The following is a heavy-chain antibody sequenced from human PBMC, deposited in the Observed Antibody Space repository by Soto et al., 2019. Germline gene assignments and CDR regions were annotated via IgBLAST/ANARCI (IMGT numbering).Heavy chain of an antibody. CDR2: FDPDDDET. CDR1: GYTLTKLS. V-gene: IGHV1-24*01. Sequence: ASVKVSCKVSGYTLTKLSMHWVRQAPGKGLEWMGGFDPDDDETVYAQKFQGRITMNEDTSTETDYMELRSLRSEDTAVYYCATSTNWYYPNYWGQGTLVTVSS. CDR3: ATSTNWYYPNY. J-gene: IGHJ4*02. D-gene: IGHD2-8*01.